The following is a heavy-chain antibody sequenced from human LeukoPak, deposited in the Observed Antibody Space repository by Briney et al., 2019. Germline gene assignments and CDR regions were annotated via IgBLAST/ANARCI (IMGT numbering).Heavy chain of an antibody. CDR1: GGSISSYY. CDR3: ARERGSGWSYNWFDP. V-gene: IGHV4-59*01. Sequence: SETLSLTCTVSGGSISSYYWSWIRQPPGKGLEWIGYIYYSGSTNYNPSLKSRVTISVDTSKNQFSLKLSSVTAADTAVYYCARERGSGWSYNWFDPWGQGTLVTVSS. D-gene: IGHD6-19*01. CDR2: IYYSGST. J-gene: IGHJ5*02.